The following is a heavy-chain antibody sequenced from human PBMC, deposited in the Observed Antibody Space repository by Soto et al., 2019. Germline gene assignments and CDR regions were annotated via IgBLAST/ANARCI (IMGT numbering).Heavy chain of an antibody. D-gene: IGHD2-8*02. V-gene: IGHV3-23*01. J-gene: IGHJ4*02. CDR3: AKATSATCTGSICYAFGY. Sequence: VQLLESGGGLVQPVRCLRLSCVASGFTFSMYATCWVRQAPGQRLDWVETFSGGRDTTWHADSVKGRFTVSRDSSKNTLSLQMNSLRPEYTALYYCAKATSATCTGSICYAFGYWGQGSLVTVSS. CDR2: FSGGRDTT. CDR1: GFTFSMYA.